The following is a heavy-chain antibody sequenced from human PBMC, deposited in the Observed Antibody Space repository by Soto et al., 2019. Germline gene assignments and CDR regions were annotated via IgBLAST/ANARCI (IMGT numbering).Heavy chain of an antibody. D-gene: IGHD5-12*01. CDR1: GATFSSYA. V-gene: IGHV1-69*14. CDR3: VRVVAIPGYPDN. CDR2: IVPTVDTS. J-gene: IGHJ4*02. Sequence: QVQLVQSGAEVRQPASSVKVSCKTSGATFSSYAITWVRQAPGQGLEWMGGIVPTVDTSTYAQKFQGRVTITADKFTNTVYMEPSSLRSDDTAVYYCVRVVAIPGYPDNWGQGTLVTVSS.